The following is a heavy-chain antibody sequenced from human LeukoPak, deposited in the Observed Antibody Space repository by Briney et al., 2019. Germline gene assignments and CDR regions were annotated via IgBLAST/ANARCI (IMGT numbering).Heavy chain of an antibody. CDR1: GFTFSSYS. CDR2: ISSSSYI. CDR3: ARDVGPAAGIPRFGY. Sequence: PGGSLRLSCAASGFTFSSYSMNWVRQAPGKGLEWVSSISSSSYIYYADSVKGRFTISRDNAKNSLYLQMNSLRAEDTAVYYCARDVGPAAGIPRFGYWGQGTLVTVSS. D-gene: IGHD6-13*01. J-gene: IGHJ4*02. V-gene: IGHV3-21*01.